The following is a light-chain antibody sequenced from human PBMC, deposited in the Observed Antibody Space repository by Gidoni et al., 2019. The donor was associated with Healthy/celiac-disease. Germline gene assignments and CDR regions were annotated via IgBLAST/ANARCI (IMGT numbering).Light chain of an antibody. Sequence: DIQMTQSPSSLSASVGDRVTITCRASQSSSSYLTWYQQKPGKAPKLLIYAASSLQSGVPSRFSGSGSGTDFTLTISSLQPEDFATYYCQQSYSTPPWTFXQXTKVEIK. J-gene: IGKJ1*01. V-gene: IGKV1-39*01. CDR3: QQSYSTPPWT. CDR2: AAS. CDR1: QSSSSY.